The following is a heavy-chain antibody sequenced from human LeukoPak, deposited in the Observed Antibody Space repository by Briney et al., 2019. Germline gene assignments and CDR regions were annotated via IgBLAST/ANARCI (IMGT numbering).Heavy chain of an antibody. CDR2: IKEDGSEK. Sequence: PGGSLRLSCAASGFTFTNYWMSWVRQAPGKGLEWVANIKEDGSEKYYVDSVKGRFTISSDNAQNSLYLQMNSLRAEHTAVYYCAREKTDLDYGDYERGTSWFDPWGQGTLVTVSS. V-gene: IGHV3-7*01. CDR3: AREKTDLDYGDYERGTSWFDP. CDR1: GFTFTNYW. D-gene: IGHD4-17*01. J-gene: IGHJ5*02.